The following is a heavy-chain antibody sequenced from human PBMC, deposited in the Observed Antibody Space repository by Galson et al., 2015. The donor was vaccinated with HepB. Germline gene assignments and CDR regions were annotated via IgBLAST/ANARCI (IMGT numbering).Heavy chain of an antibody. D-gene: IGHD4-17*01. V-gene: IGHV3-73*01. CDR2: IRSKANSYAT. CDR1: GFTFSSSA. J-gene: IGHJ6*03. Sequence: SLRLSCAASGFTFSSSAMHWVRQASGKGLEWVGRIRSKANSYATAYAASVKGRFTISRDDSKNTAYLQMNSLKTEDTAVYYCTSRMTTVTMDVWGKGTTVTVSS. CDR3: TSRMTTVTMDV.